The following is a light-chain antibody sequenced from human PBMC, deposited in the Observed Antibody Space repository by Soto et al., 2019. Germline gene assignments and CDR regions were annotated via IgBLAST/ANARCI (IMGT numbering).Light chain of an antibody. V-gene: IGLV2-23*01. Sequence: QSALTQPASVSASPGQSINISCTGTNSDVGSYNLVSWYQQHPGTVPKLIIYEGTKRPVGVSSRFSGSKSGNTASLAISGLQADDEADYYCCSYAAGATLVFGGGTKLTVL. CDR2: EGT. J-gene: IGLJ3*02. CDR3: CSYAAGATLV. CDR1: NSDVGSYNL.